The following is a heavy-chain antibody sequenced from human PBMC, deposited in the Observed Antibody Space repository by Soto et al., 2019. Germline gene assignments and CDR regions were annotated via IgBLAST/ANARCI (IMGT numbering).Heavy chain of an antibody. CDR1: GGTFSSYA. V-gene: IGHV1-69*12. Sequence: QVQLVQSGAEVKKPGSSVKVSCKASGGTFSSYAISWVRQAPGQGLEWMGGIIPIYHTPNYAQKFQGRVTITADETTSTASMELSSLRSEDTAVYYCAREMEYYDASGRMDVWGQGTTVTVSS. J-gene: IGHJ6*02. CDR2: IIPIYHTP. CDR3: AREMEYYDASGRMDV. D-gene: IGHD3-22*01.